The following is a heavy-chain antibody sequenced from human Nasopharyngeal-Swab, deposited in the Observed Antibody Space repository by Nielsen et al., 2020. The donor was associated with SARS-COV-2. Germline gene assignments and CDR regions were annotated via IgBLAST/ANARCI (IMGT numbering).Heavy chain of an antibody. J-gene: IGHJ4*02. CDR1: GFTFSNYA. CDR3: AKDLFAERMRDFDY. CDR2: IRGSGDAT. Sequence: GGSLRLSCAASGFTFSNYAMSWVRQAPAKGLEWVSGIRGSGDATYYADSVKGRFTISRDNSKNTLYLQMNSLRAEDTAVYYCAKDLFAERMRDFDYWGQGTLVAVSS. V-gene: IGHV3-23*01. D-gene: IGHD6-25*01.